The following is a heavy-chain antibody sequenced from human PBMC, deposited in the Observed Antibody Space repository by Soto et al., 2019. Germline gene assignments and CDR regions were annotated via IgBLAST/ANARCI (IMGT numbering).Heavy chain of an antibody. D-gene: IGHD3-3*01. V-gene: IGHV1-69*01. Sequence: QVQLVQSGAEVKKPGSSVKVSCKASGGTFSSYAISWVRQAPGQGLEWMGGIIPIFGTANYAQKFQGRVTINADESTSKAYMELSSLRSEDTAVYYCASRRLLDDFWSGYYYYYGMDVWGQGTTVTVSS. CDR3: ASRRLLDDFWSGYYYYYGMDV. CDR1: GGTFSSYA. J-gene: IGHJ6*02. CDR2: IIPIFGTA.